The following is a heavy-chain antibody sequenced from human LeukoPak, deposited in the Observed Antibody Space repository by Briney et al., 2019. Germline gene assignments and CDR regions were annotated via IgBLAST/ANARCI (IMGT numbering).Heavy chain of an antibody. CDR2: ISNSGGDT. Sequence: PGGSLRLSCAASGFTFSSYAMSWVRQAPGKGLEWVAAISNSGGDTFYSDSGKGRFTIARDNSKNTLYLQMNSLRVDDTAVYYCAQQLGYCSVGTCYFTYWGQGTLVTVSS. CDR3: AQQLGYCSVGTCYFTY. D-gene: IGHD2-15*01. J-gene: IGHJ1*01. CDR1: GFTFSSYA. V-gene: IGHV3-23*01.